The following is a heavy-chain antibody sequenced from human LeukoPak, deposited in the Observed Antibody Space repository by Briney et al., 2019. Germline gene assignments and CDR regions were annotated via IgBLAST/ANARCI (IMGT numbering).Heavy chain of an antibody. CDR2: IYYTRGT. CDR3: ARGSSYYYYYMDV. V-gene: IGHV4-39*07. J-gene: IGHJ6*03. Sequence: SETLSLTCSVSGASITSSSYSWGCLRQPPQKGLERTVSIYYTRGTHYSPSLKSRVTISVDTSKNQYSLKLSSVTAADTAVYYCARGSSYYYYYMDVWGKGTTVTVSS. CDR1: GASITSSSYS.